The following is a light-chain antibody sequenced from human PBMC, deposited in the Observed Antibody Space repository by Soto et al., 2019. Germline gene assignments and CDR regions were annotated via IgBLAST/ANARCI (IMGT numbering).Light chain of an antibody. CDR2: DAS. CDR3: QQYKIRST. J-gene: IGKJ1*01. Sequence: DIQMTQSPSTLSASVGDRVTITCRVSQSISNWLAWYQQKPGKAPNLLIYDASTLESGVPSRFSGSGSGTEFTLSITGLQPEDSATYFCQQYKIRSTFGQGTKVEV. V-gene: IGKV1-5*01. CDR1: QSISNW.